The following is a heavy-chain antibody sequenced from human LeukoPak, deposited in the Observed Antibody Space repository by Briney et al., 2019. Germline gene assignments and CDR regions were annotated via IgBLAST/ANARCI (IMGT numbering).Heavy chain of an antibody. Sequence: ASVTVSCKASGYTFTSYYMHWVRQAPGQGLEWMGIINPSGGSTSYAQKFQGRVSMTRDTSTSTVYMELSSLRSADTAVYYCARDAEGYSLGIAVAGKYYFDYWGQGTLVTVSS. CDR1: GYTFTSYY. V-gene: IGHV1-46*01. J-gene: IGHJ4*02. CDR3: ARDAEGYSLGIAVAGKYYFDY. CDR2: INPSGGST. D-gene: IGHD6-19*01.